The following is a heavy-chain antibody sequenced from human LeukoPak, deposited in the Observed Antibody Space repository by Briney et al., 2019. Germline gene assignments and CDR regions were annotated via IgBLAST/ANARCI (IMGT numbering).Heavy chain of an antibody. CDR1: GFTFSSYA. CDR3: AEDPVIGDYEDWYFDL. D-gene: IGHD4-17*01. J-gene: IGHJ2*01. CDR2: ISGSGGST. V-gene: IGHV3-23*01. Sequence: GGSLRLSCAASGFTFSSYAMSWVRQAPGKGLEWVSAISGSGGSTYYADSAKGRFTISRDNSKNTLYLQMNSLRAEDTAVYYCAEDPVIGDYEDWYFDLWGRGTLVTVSS.